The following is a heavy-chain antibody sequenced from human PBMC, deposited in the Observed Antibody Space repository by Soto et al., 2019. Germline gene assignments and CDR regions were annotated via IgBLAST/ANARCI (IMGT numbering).Heavy chain of an antibody. CDR3: ARAPPYPKVYWFDL. CDR2: IYFTGIT. J-gene: IGHJ5*02. Sequence: SETLSLTCTVSSGSLSSGGYYWNWIRQHPVKGLEWIGYIYFTGITYSTPSLKSRVTLSVDTSKSQFSLELTSVTAAATAIYYCARAPPYPKVYWFDLWCPGVLVT. V-gene: IGHV4-31*03. CDR1: SGSLSSGGYY.